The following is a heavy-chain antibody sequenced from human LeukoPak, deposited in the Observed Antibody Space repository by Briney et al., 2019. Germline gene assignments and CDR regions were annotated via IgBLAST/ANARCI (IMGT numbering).Heavy chain of an antibody. CDR3: ARLNSSGWYDY. D-gene: IGHD6-19*01. J-gene: IGHJ4*02. V-gene: IGHV5-10-1*01. CDR2: IAPSDSYT. CDR1: GYSFTSYL. Sequence: GSAMSICYTGSGYSFTSYLLSGVRQLPGKGLGWGGRIAPSDSYTNYSPSFQGHVTISADKSISTAYLQWSSLKASDTAMYYCARLNSSGWYDYWGQGTLVTVSS.